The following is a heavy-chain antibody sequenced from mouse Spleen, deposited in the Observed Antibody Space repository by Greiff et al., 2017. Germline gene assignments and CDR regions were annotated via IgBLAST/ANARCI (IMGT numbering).Heavy chain of an antibody. V-gene: IGHV5-9-3*01. J-gene: IGHJ2*01. CDR3: ARQGGYPLGY. D-gene: IGHD2-2*01. CDR2: ISSGGSYT. Sequence: EVKLVESGGGLVKPGGSLKLSCAASGFTFSSYAMSWVRQTPEKRLEWVATISSGGSYTYYPDSVKGRFTISRDNAKNTLYLQMSSLRSEDTAMYYCARQGGYPLGYWGQGTTLTVSS. CDR1: GFTFSSYA.